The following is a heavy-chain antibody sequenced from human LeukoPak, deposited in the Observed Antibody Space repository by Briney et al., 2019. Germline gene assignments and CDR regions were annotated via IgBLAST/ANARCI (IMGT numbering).Heavy chain of an antibody. J-gene: IGHJ4*02. V-gene: IGHV3-23*01. Sequence: PGGSLRLSCAASGFTFSSYAMSWVRQAPGKGLEWVSAISGSGGSTYYADSVKGRFTVSRDNSKKTLYLQMNSLRAEDTAVYYCAKGVTGTNDWDFDYWGQGTLVTVSS. CDR2: ISGSGGST. D-gene: IGHD6-19*01. CDR1: GFTFSSYA. CDR3: AKGVTGTNDWDFDY.